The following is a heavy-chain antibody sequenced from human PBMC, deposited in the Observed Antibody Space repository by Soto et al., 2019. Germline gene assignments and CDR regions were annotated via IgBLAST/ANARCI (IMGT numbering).Heavy chain of an antibody. Sequence: EVQLVESGGGLVQPGESLRLSCAGSGFTFNKYWMNWVRQAPGKGLEWVANINQDGSEKHHVDSVKGRFTISRDNAKNSVYLQMDSLRAEDTAVYYCARWIQKRLSEDDCWGQGTQVTVSS. CDR3: ARWIQKRLSEDDC. CDR1: GFTFNKYW. V-gene: IGHV3-7*03. CDR2: INQDGSEK. D-gene: IGHD5-18*01. J-gene: IGHJ4*02.